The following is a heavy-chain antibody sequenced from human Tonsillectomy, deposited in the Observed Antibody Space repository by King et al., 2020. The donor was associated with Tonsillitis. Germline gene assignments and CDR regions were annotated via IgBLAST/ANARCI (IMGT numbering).Heavy chain of an antibody. D-gene: IGHD2-21*02. V-gene: IGHV4-59*02. Sequence: VQLQESGPGLVKPSETLSLTCTVSGGSVSRYYWSWIRQSPGMGLEWIGCIYNDGSTIYNPSLKNRVTISIDTSKNHFSLRLRSVSAADTALYFCARTLGLTFCGGDCYPPTLFDNWGQGALVTVSS. CDR1: GGSVSRYY. J-gene: IGHJ4*02. CDR2: IYNDGST. CDR3: ARTLGLTFCGGDCYPPTLFDN.